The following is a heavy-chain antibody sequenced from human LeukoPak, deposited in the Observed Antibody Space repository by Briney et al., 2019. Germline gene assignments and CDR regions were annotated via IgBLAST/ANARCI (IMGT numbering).Heavy chain of an antibody. CDR2: ISYDGSNK. V-gene: IGHV3-30*18. CDR3: AKDSSSGPYYFDY. J-gene: IGHJ4*02. D-gene: IGHD6-6*01. CDR1: GFTFSSYG. Sequence: PGGSVRLSCAASGFTFSSYGMHWVRQAPGKGLEWVAVISYDGSNKYYADSVKGRFTISRDNSKNTLYLQMNSLRAEDTAVYYCAKDSSSGPYYFDYWGQGTLVTVSS.